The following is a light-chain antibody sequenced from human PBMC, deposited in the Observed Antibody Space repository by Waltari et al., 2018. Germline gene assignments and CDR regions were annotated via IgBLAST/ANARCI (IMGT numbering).Light chain of an antibody. V-gene: IGKV1-5*03. CDR1: QAISNY. J-gene: IGKJ2*01. CDR2: KSS. CDR3: QQYNTYSS. Sequence: DIQMTQSPSSLSASVGDRVTITCRASQAISNYLALYQQRPGKAPILLIYKSSILKSGVPSRFSGSGSGTQFTLTISSLQPGDFATYYCQQYNTYSSFGQGTKLEI.